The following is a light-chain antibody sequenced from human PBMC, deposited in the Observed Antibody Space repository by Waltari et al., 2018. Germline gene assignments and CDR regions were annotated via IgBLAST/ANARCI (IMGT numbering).Light chain of an antibody. CDR2: YDS. Sequence: YVLTQPPSVSVDPGKTATLTCGGDSIGTKRVNWYQQKPGQAPVLVMFYDSDRPSEIPERFSGSNSGNTAALTISWVEAGDEADYHCQVWDDVTDSGVFGGGTKLTVL. CDR1: SIGTKR. V-gene: IGLV3-21*04. CDR3: QVWDDVTDSGV. J-gene: IGLJ3*02.